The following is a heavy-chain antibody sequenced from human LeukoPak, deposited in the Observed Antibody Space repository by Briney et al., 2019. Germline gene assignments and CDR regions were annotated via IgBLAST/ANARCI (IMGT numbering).Heavy chain of an antibody. Sequence: GGSLRLSCAASGFXFSSYWITWVRQAPGKGLEWVAFISYDGNNKYYADSVKGRFTISRDNSKNTLYLQMNSLRPEDTAVYYCARDPMDSSGWYWDFWGQGTLVTVSS. CDR2: ISYDGNNK. CDR3: ARDPMDSSGWYWDF. J-gene: IGHJ4*02. V-gene: IGHV3-30-3*01. CDR1: GFXFSSYW. D-gene: IGHD6-19*01.